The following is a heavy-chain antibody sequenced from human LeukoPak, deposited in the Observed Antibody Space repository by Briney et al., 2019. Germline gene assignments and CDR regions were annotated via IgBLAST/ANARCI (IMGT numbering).Heavy chain of an antibody. D-gene: IGHD2-15*01. Sequence: PGGSLRLSCAASGFTFSSYAMSWVRQAPGKGLEWVSAISGSGGSTYYADSVKGRFTISRDNSKNTLYLQMNSLRAEDTAVYYCAKSRRVVVAASNAYWGQGTLVTVSS. V-gene: IGHV3-23*01. J-gene: IGHJ4*02. CDR2: ISGSGGST. CDR3: AKSRRVVVAASNAY. CDR1: GFTFSSYA.